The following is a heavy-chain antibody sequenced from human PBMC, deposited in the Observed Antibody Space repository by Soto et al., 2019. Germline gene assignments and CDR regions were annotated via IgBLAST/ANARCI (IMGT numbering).Heavy chain of an antibody. CDR3: ARGNLVFDQ. D-gene: IGHD3-3*01. CDR2: IHYTGST. Sequence: QVQLQESGPGLVKPSETLSLTCTVSGASMNNHYWSWIRQSPGKGLELMGFIHYTGSTWYNPSLQSRLSLSVETSKNQLSQELRSVTAPDTAVYYCARGNLVFDQWGQGTLVTVSS. V-gene: IGHV4-59*11. J-gene: IGHJ4*02. CDR1: GASMNNHY.